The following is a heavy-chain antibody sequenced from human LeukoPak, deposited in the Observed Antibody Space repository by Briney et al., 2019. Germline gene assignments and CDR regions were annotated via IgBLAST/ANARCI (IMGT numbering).Heavy chain of an antibody. V-gene: IGHV3-7*05. Sequence: GGSLRLSCAASAFTFTSYWMSWVRQAPGKGLEWVSNINQDGGDKYYVDSVKGRFTISRDNVKNSLFLQMNSLRAEDTAVYYCARARNCDYWGEGTLVTVSS. CDR3: ARARNCDY. CDR1: AFTFTSYW. CDR2: INQDGGDK. J-gene: IGHJ4*02. D-gene: IGHD1-7*01.